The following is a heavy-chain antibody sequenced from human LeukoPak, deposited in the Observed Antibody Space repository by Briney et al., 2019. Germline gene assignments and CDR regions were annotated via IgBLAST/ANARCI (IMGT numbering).Heavy chain of an antibody. V-gene: IGHV1-18*01. Sequence: ASVKVSCKASGYTFTSYGISWVRQAPGQGLEWMGWISAYNGNTNYAQKLQGRVTMTTDTSTSTAYMELRSLRSDDTAVYYCARDIVVVTANDYYYGMDAWGQGTTVTVSS. J-gene: IGHJ6*02. CDR2: ISAYNGNT. CDR3: ARDIVVVTANDYYYGMDA. CDR1: GYTFTSYG. D-gene: IGHD2-21*02.